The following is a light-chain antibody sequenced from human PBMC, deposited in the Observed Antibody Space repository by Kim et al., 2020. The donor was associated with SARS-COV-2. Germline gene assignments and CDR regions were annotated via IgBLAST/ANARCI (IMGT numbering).Light chain of an antibody. Sequence: QSVLTQPAPVSGSPGQSITISCTGTSSDVGAYSYVSWYQQHPGKAPKLMIYDVSIRLSGVSDRFSGSKSGNTASLTISGLQTEDEADYYCSSYTTTTTRVVGGGTHLTVL. V-gene: IGLV2-14*03. J-gene: IGLJ2*01. CDR3: SSYTTTTTRV. CDR2: DVS. CDR1: SSDVGAYSY.